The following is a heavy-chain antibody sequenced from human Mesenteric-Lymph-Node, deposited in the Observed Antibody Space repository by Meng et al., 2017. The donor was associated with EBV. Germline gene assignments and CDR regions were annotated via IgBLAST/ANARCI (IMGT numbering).Heavy chain of an antibody. Sequence: GPRRASGPGLVKPSETWSLTCSVSGDSVNSATYYWSWIRKPPGKGLEWIASVHSTGSTNYNPSLMSRVTISVDKSKNQFSLKVNSLTAADTAVYYCARITFGGAIGDWGQGTLVTVSS. D-gene: IGHD3-16*02. CDR2: VHSTGST. CDR1: GDSVNSATYY. V-gene: IGHV4-61*01. CDR3: ARITFGGAIGD. J-gene: IGHJ4*02.